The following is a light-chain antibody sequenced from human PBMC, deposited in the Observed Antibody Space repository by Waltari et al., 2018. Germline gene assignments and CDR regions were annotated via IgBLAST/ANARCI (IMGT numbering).Light chain of an antibody. CDR3: QQFKTYPLT. Sequence: DIQLPQSPSSLSASVGDTVTITCRASQDISSYLAWYQQKPEKAPKILISAAFTLQSGVPPRFSGSGSGADFTLTISSLQPEDFATYYCQQFKTYPLTFGQGTRLEIK. CDR2: AAF. J-gene: IGKJ5*01. CDR1: QDISSY. V-gene: IGKV1-9*01.